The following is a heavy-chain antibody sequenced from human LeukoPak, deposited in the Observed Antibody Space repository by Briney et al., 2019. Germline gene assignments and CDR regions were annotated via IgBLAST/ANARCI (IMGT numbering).Heavy chain of an antibody. CDR3: AKSVNRLNYYDSSGYYDY. Sequence: GGSLRLSCAASGFTFTYYAMHWVRQAPGKGLEWVSVVSNDGSNQDYTDSVKGRFIISRDDSKNTLYLQMNSLRAEDTAVYYCAKSVNRLNYYDSSGYYDYWGQGTLVTVSS. V-gene: IGHV3-30-3*02. J-gene: IGHJ4*02. D-gene: IGHD3-22*01. CDR1: GFTFTYYA. CDR2: VSNDGSNQ.